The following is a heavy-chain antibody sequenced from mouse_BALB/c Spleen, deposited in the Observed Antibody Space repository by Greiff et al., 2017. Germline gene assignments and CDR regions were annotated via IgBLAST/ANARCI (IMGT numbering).Heavy chain of an antibody. V-gene: IGHV1-14*01. CDR1: GYTFTSYV. D-gene: IGHD1-3*01. J-gene: IGHJ2*01. CDR3: ARLGGKGGGFFDY. CDR2: INPYNDGT. Sequence: EVQLQESGPELVKPGASVKMSCKASGYTFTSYVMHWVKQKPGQGLEWIGYINPYNDGTKYNEKFKGKATLTSDKSSSTAYMELSSLTSEDSAVYDGARLGGKGGGFFDYWGQGTTLTVSS.